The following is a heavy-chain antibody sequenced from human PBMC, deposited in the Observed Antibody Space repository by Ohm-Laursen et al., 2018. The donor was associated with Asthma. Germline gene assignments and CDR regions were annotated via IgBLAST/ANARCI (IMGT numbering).Heavy chain of an antibody. Sequence: SLRLSYAATGFTFSNHWMTWVRQAPGRGLEWVANINQDGSIWGYVDSVKGRFTISRDNAKNSLYLQMNSLRAEDTALYYCVKTYGDFGDYYYSAMDVWGQGTTVTVSS. CDR2: INQDGSIW. V-gene: IGHV3-7*05. D-gene: IGHD4-17*01. J-gene: IGHJ6*02. CDR3: VKTYGDFGDYYYSAMDV. CDR1: GFTFSNHW.